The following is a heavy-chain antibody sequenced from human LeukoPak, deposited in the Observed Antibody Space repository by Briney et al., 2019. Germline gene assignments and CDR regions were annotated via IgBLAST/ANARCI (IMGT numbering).Heavy chain of an antibody. D-gene: IGHD2-15*01. CDR3: TRVRGAEMGYCSGGSCYSGRWYYFDY. Sequence: PGGSLRLSCTASGFTFGDYAMSWVRQAPGKGLEWVGFIRSKAYGGTTEYGASVKGRFTISRDDSKSIAYLQMNSLKTEDTAVYYCTRVRGAEMGYCSGGSCYSGRWYYFDYWGQGTLVTVSS. V-gene: IGHV3-49*04. CDR2: IRSKAYGGTT. CDR1: GFTFGDYA. J-gene: IGHJ4*02.